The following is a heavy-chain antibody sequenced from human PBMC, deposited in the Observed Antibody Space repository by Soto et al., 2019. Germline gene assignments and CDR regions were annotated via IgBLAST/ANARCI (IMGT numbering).Heavy chain of an antibody. J-gene: IGHJ3*02. CDR1: GFTFSSYG. CDR2: IWYDGSNK. CDR3: ARVGGSYLSGLSDAFDI. Sequence: QVQLVESGGGVVQPGRSLRLSCAASGFTFSSYGMHWVRQAPGKGLEWVVVIWYDGSNKYYADSVKGRFTISRDNSKNTLYLQMNSLRAEDTAVYYCARVGGSYLSGLSDAFDIWGQGTMVTVSS. D-gene: IGHD1-26*01. V-gene: IGHV3-33*01.